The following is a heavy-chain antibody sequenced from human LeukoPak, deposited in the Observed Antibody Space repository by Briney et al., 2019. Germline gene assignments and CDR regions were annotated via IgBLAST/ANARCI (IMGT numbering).Heavy chain of an antibody. J-gene: IGHJ3*02. CDR1: GGSINSYY. V-gene: IGHV4-59*12. Sequence: SETLSLTCTVSGGSINSYYWSWIRQPPGKGLEWIGYIYYSGSTNYNPSLKSRVTVSVDTPKNQFSLKFTSMTAADTAVYYCARSSKTQWLSPGDGFDIWGRGTLVTVSS. CDR2: IYYSGST. CDR3: ARSSKTQWLSPGDGFDI. D-gene: IGHD6-19*01.